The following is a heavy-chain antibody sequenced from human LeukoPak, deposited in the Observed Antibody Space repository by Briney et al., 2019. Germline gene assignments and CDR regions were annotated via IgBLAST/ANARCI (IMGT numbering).Heavy chain of an antibody. CDR2: IISSGSDT. V-gene: IGHV3-11*03. CDR1: GFFVRDYY. D-gene: IGHD1-1*01. Sequence: PGGSLRLSCAASGFFVRDYYMTWIRQAPGKGLEWISYIISSGSDTNYADSVWGRITVSRDSAQNSLHLQMDSLRADDTAVYYCARVGHNHAFDIWGQGTVFTVSS. CDR3: ARVGHNHAFDI. J-gene: IGHJ3*02.